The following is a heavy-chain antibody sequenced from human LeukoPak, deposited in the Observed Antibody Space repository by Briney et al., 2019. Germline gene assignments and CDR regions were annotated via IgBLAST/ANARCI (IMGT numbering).Heavy chain of an antibody. CDR2: ISSLSGTI. J-gene: IGHJ3*02. V-gene: IGHV3-48*01. D-gene: IGHD3-16*01. Sequence: GGSLRLSCAASGFTFSSYSMNWVRQAPGEGLEWVSYISSLSGTIYYADSVKGRFTISRDNAKNSLYLQMDSLRAEDTAVYYCARESDDGDAFDIWGQGTMVTVSS. CDR3: ARESDDGDAFDI. CDR1: GFTFSSYS.